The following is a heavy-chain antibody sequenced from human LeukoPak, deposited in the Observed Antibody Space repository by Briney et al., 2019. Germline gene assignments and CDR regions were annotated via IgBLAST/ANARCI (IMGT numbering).Heavy chain of an antibody. Sequence: PGGSLRLSCAASGFTFSGFDMYWVRQAPGTGLEWVAVTSHDGSHTQHADSVKGRFTISRDNSKRTLFLQMNSMRPEDTAVYFCVKDRADQYSFDSWGQGTLVTVSS. D-gene: IGHD4-11*01. J-gene: IGHJ4*02. CDR1: GFTFSGFD. CDR2: TSHDGSHT. CDR3: VKDRADQYSFDS. V-gene: IGHV3-30*18.